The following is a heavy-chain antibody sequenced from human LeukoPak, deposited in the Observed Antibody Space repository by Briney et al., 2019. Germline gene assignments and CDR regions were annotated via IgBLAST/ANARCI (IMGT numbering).Heavy chain of an antibody. CDR3: ARGIVVVPAASFDY. CDR2: IYYSGST. CDR1: GGSISSSSYY. V-gene: IGHV4-39*01. J-gene: IGHJ4*02. Sequence: SETLSLTCTVSGGSISSSSYYWGWIRQPPGKGLEWIGSIYYSGSTYYNPSLKGRVTISVDTSKNQFSLKLSSVTAADTAVYYCARGIVVVPAASFDYWGQGTLVTVSS. D-gene: IGHD2-2*01.